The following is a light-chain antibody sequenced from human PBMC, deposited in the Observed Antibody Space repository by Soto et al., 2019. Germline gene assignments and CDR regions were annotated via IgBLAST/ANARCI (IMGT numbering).Light chain of an antibody. CDR1: QSVSIL. J-gene: IGKJ4*01. V-gene: IGKV3-15*01. Sequence: DIVMAQSPATLSVSPGERATVSCTASQSVSILLAWYPQKPGQAPRLLIHGATTRATGSPARFSGSGCGTEFTLTISRLQSADFAGYYCQQYNTRPPLTFGGGTKVDIK. CDR3: QQYNTRPPLT. CDR2: GAT.